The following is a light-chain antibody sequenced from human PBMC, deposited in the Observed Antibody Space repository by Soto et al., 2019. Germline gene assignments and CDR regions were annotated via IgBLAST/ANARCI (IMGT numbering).Light chain of an antibody. CDR1: KSVSSY. Sequence: EIVLTQSPATLSLSPGERATLSCRASKSVSSYLAWYQQKPGQAPRLLIYDASNRATGVPARFSGIGSGTDFTLTISSLEPAEFAVYYCQQRSSWYTFGQGTRLAMK. CDR2: DAS. J-gene: IGKJ2*01. V-gene: IGKV3-11*01. CDR3: QQRSSWYT.